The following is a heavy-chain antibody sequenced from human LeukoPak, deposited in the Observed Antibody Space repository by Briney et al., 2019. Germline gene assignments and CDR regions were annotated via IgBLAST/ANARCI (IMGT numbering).Heavy chain of an antibody. V-gene: IGHV3-7*01. D-gene: IGHD2-15*01. CDR3: ARDSYCSGGSCYPNPFDY. Sequence: GGSLRLSCAASGFTFSSYWMSWVRQAPGKGLEWVANIKQDGSEKYYVDSVKGRFTISRDNAKNPLYLQMNSLRAEDTAVYYCARDSYCSGGSCYPNPFDYWGQGTLVTVSS. J-gene: IGHJ4*02. CDR1: GFTFSSYW. CDR2: IKQDGSEK.